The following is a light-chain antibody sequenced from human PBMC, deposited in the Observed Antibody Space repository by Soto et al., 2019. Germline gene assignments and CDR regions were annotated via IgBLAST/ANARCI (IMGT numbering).Light chain of an antibody. V-gene: IGKV1-5*01. Sequence: IHMTQSPSTVSASVGESVTISCRASQDIVTYLAWYPQKPGKAPKLLIFDASTLQSGVSPRFRGSGSGSDFSLTISNLQPDDVGVYFCQHYTLSSGPFGGGTRVET. CDR1: QDIVTY. CDR2: DAS. J-gene: IGKJ4*02. CDR3: QHYTLSSGP.